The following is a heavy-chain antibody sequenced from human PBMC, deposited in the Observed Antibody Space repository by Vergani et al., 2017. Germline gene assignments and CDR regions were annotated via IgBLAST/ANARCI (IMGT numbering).Heavy chain of an antibody. CDR3: ARENGRGYFDY. J-gene: IGHJ4*02. CDR1: GGSISSGSYY. Sequence: QVQLQESGPGLVKPSQTLSLTCTVPGGSISSGSYYWSWIRQPAGKGLGWIGRIYTSGSTNYNPSLKSRFTISVDTSKNQFSLKLSSVTAAGAAVYYCARENGRGYFDYWGQGTLVTVSS. V-gene: IGHV4-61*02. D-gene: IGHD1-1*01. CDR2: IYTSGST.